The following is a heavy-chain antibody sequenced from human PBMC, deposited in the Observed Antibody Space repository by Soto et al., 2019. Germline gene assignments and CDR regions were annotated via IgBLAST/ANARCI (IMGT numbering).Heavy chain of an antibody. D-gene: IGHD3-3*01. CDR1: GFTFSSYA. Sequence: GGSLRLSCAASGFTFSSYAMSWVRQAPGKGLEWVSAISGSGGSTYYADSVKGRFTISRDNSKNTLYLQMNSLRAEDTAVYYCAKGHTYYDFWSGYSDTCFDYWGQGTLVTVSS. CDR3: AKGHTYYDFWSGYSDTCFDY. V-gene: IGHV3-23*01. CDR2: ISGSGGST. J-gene: IGHJ4*02.